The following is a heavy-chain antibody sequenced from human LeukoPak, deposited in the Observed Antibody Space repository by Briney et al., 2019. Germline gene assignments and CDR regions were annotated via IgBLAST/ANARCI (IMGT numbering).Heavy chain of an antibody. D-gene: IGHD1-26*01. Sequence: GGSLRLSCAASGFTFSSYWMHWVRQAPGKGLGWVSRIYSDGSGTTYADSVKGRFTIFRDNAKNTLYLQMNSLRAEDTAMCYCARAPRGELEYWGEGTLVTVSS. V-gene: IGHV3-74*01. CDR1: GFTFSSYW. CDR3: ARAPRGELEY. CDR2: IYSDGSGT. J-gene: IGHJ4*02.